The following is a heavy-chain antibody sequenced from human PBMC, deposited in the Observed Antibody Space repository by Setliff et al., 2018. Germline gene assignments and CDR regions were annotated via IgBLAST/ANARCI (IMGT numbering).Heavy chain of an antibody. CDR1: GFTFAAYS. CDR3: ARIGGSYLYFDY. V-gene: IGHV3-48*01. D-gene: IGHD1-26*01. J-gene: IGHJ4*02. Sequence: GGSLRLSCEGSGFTFAAYSFTWVRQAPGKGLEWVSYISSSSTTIYYADSVKGRFTISRDNAKNSLYLQMNSLRAEDTAVYYCARIGGSYLYFDYWGQGTLVTVSS. CDR2: ISSSSTTI.